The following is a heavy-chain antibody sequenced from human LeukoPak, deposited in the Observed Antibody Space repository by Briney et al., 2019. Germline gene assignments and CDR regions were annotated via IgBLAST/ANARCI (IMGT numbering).Heavy chain of an antibody. J-gene: IGHJ4*02. D-gene: IGHD3-3*01. CDR2: INHSGST. Sequence: SETLPLTCAVYGGSFSGYYWSWIRQPPGKGLEWIGEINHSGSTNYNPSLKSRVTISVDTSKNQFSLKLSSVTAADTAVYYCASVTRPSRVTIFGVVPADYWGQGTLVTVSS. V-gene: IGHV4-34*01. CDR1: GGSFSGYY. CDR3: ASVTRPSRVTIFGVVPADY.